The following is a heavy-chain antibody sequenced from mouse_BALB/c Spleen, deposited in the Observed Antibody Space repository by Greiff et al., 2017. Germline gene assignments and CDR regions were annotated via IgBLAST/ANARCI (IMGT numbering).Heavy chain of an antibody. CDR3: ARGGVRDWFAY. J-gene: IGHJ3*01. CDR2: ISSGGST. CDR1: GFTFSSYA. V-gene: IGHV5-6-5*01. Sequence: EVQGVESGGGLVKPGGSLKLSCAASGFTFSSYAMSWVRQTPEKRLEWVASISSGGSTYYPDSVKGRFTISRDNARNILYLQMSSLRSEDTAMYYCARGGVRDWFAYWGQGTLVTVSA. D-gene: IGHD2-14*01.